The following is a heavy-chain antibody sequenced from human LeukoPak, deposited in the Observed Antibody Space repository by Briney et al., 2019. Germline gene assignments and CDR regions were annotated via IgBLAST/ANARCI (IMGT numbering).Heavy chain of an antibody. D-gene: IGHD2/OR15-2a*01. CDR2: IAHDGTT. CDR1: GGSIDMTNY. Sequence: SETLSLTCGVSGGSIDMTNYWSWVRQAPGRGLEWIGEIAHDGTTNYNASLRSRVAMSLDRANNQSSLSLTSVTGADTAVYYCTRENRPFCPFAFWGQGVLVTVSS. J-gene: IGHJ4*02. V-gene: IGHV4-4*02. CDR3: TRENRPFCPFAF.